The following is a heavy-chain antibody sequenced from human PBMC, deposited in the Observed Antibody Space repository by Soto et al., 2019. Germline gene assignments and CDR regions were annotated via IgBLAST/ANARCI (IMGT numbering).Heavy chain of an antibody. J-gene: IGHJ6*03. CDR1: GYTFTSYG. Sequence: VSVKVSCKASGYTFTSYGISWVRQAPGQGLEWMGWISAYNGNTNYAQKLQGRVTMTTDTSTSTAYMELRSLRSDDTAVYYCARNPYDFWSGYYPFPYYYYYMDVWGKGTTVTVSS. CDR2: ISAYNGNT. D-gene: IGHD3-3*01. V-gene: IGHV1-18*01. CDR3: ARNPYDFWSGYYPFPYYYYYMDV.